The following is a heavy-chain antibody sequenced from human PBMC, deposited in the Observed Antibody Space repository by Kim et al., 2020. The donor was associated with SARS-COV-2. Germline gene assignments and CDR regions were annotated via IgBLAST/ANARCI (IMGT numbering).Heavy chain of an antibody. CDR3: ARYARHYYHSSGYYYGRALDAFDI. J-gene: IGHJ3*02. V-gene: IGHV3-11*01. CDR2: ISSSGSTI. D-gene: IGHD3-22*01. Sequence: GGSLRLSCAASGFTFSDYYMSWIRQAPGKGLEWVSYISSSGSTIYYADSVKGRFTISRDNAKNSLYLQMNSLRAEDTAVYYCARYARHYYHSSGYYYGRALDAFDIWGQGTMVTVSS. CDR1: GFTFSDYY.